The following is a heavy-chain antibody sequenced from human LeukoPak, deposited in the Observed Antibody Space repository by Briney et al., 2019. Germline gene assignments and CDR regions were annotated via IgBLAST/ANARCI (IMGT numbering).Heavy chain of an antibody. CDR2: INHSGST. Sequence: PSETLSLTCAVYGGSFSGYYWSWIRQPPGKGLEWLGEINHSGSTNYNPSLKSRVTISVDTSKNQFSLKLSSVTAADTAVYYCARHPWGSYRPYYMDVWGKGTTVTVSS. V-gene: IGHV4-34*01. D-gene: IGHD3-16*02. J-gene: IGHJ6*03. CDR1: GGSFSGYY. CDR3: ARHPWGSYRPYYMDV.